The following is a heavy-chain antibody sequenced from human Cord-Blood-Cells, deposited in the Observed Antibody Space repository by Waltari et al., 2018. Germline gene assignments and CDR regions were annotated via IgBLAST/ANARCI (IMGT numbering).Heavy chain of an antibody. Sequence: EVQLVESGGGLVKPGGSLRLSCAASGFTCSSYSMNWVPQAPGKGLEWFSSISSSSSYIYYADSVKGRFTISRDNAKNSLYLQMNSLRAEDTAVYYCARDPVTTVTYYFDYWGQGTLVTVSS. CDR2: ISSSSSYI. D-gene: IGHD4-4*01. V-gene: IGHV3-21*01. J-gene: IGHJ4*02. CDR1: GFTCSSYS. CDR3: ARDPVTTVTYYFDY.